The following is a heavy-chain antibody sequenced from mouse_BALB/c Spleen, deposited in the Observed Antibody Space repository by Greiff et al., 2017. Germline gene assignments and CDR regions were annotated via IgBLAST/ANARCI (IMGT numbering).Heavy chain of an antibody. CDR2: ISSGGSYT. J-gene: IGHJ2*01. CDR3: TRDRDGNLFDY. V-gene: IGHV5-6-4*01. D-gene: IGHD2-1*01. CDR1: GFTFSSYT. Sequence: EVQVVESGGGLVKPGGSLKLSCAASGFTFSSYTMSWVRQTPEKRLEWVATISSGGSYTYYPDSVKGRFTISRDNAKNTLYLQMSSLKSEDTAMYYCTRDRDGNLFDYWGQGTTLTVSS.